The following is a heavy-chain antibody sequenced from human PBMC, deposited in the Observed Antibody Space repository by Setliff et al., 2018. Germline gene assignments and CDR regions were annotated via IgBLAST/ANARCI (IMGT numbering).Heavy chain of an antibody. J-gene: IGHJ4*02. Sequence: ASVKVSCKASGYTLSNSILSWVRQAPGQGLEWVGWISAYNGKTYSAQKFQDRVTLTTHTSTNMGYLELRDLRSDDTAVYYCSRLVRYCTGTTCQRASGAELWGQGSLVTVSS. V-gene: IGHV1-18*01. CDR3: SRLVRYCTGTTCQRASGAEL. D-gene: IGHD2-8*01. CDR1: GYTLSNSI. CDR2: ISAYNGKT.